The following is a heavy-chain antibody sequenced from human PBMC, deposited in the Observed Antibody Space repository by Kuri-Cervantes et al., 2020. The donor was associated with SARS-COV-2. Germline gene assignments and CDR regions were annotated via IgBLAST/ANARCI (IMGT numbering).Heavy chain of an antibody. Sequence: GSLRLSCTVSGGSISSYYWSWIRQPPGKGLEWIGYIYYSGSTNYNPSLKSRVTISVDTSKNQSSLKLSSVTAAGTAVYYCARDAVMDYDFWSPGWIDPWGQGTLVTVSS. CDR2: IYYSGST. J-gene: IGHJ5*02. V-gene: IGHV4-59*01. CDR1: GGSISSYY. D-gene: IGHD3-3*01. CDR3: ARDAVMDYDFWSPGWIDP.